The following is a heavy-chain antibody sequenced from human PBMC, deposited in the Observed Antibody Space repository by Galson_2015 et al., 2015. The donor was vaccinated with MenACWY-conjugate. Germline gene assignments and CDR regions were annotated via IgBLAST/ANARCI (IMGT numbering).Heavy chain of an antibody. CDR1: GFTFSSYW. CDR2: INSDGSST. V-gene: IGHV3-74*01. Sequence: SLRLSCAVSGFTFSSYWMHWVRQAPGKGLVWVSRINSDGSSTSYADTAKGRFTISRDNAKNTLYLQMNSLRAEDTAVYYCARTGGSPSRGFDYWGQGTLVTVSS. J-gene: IGHJ4*02. CDR3: ARTGGSPSRGFDY. D-gene: IGHD1-26*01.